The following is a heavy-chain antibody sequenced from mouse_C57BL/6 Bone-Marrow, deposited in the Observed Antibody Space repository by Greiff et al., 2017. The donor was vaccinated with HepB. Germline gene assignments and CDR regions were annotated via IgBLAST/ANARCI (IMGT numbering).Heavy chain of an antibody. CDR3: TRDPNYGSSLFDY. CDR2: ISSGGDYI. CDR1: GFTFSSYA. Sequence: EVMLVESGEGLVKPGGSLKLSCAASGFTFSSYAMSWVRQTPEKRLEWVAYISSGGDYIYYADTVKGRFTISRDNARNTLYLQMSSLKSEDTAMYYCTRDPNYGSSLFDYWGQGTTLTVSS. J-gene: IGHJ2*01. D-gene: IGHD1-1*01. V-gene: IGHV5-9-1*02.